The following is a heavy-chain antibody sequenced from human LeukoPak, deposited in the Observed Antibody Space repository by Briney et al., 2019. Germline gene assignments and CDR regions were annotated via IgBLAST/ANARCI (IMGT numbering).Heavy chain of an antibody. CDR3: TKDPNGDYIGAFDP. CDR2: IRGDGGGA. D-gene: IGHD4-17*01. J-gene: IGHJ5*02. V-gene: IGHV3-23*01. Sequence: GGSLRLSCAAPGLTFSNYAMTWVRQAPGKGLEWVASIRGDGGGAVYTGSVKGRFTISRDNAKNMLYLQMNSLRAEDTALYYCTKDPNGDYIGAFDPWGQGTLVTVSS. CDR1: GLTFSNYA.